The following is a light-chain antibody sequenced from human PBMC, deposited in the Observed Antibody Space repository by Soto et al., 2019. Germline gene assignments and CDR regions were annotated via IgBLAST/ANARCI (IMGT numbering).Light chain of an antibody. V-gene: IGLV2-23*01. CDR2: EGS. CDR1: SSDVGSYNL. CDR3: CSYAGSSTNVV. J-gene: IGLJ2*01. Sequence: QAASVSGSPGQSITISCTGTSSDVGSYNLVSWYQQHPGKAPKLMIYEGSKRPSGVSNRFSGSKSGNTASLTISGLQAEDEADYYCCSYAGSSTNVVFGGGTKLTVL.